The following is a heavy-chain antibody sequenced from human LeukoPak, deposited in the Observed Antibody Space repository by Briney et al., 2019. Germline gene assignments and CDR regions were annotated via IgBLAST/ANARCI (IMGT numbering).Heavy chain of an antibody. CDR2: INPSGGST. V-gene: IGHV1-46*01. CDR3: ARAYTVTDDFDY. J-gene: IGHJ4*02. CDR1: GYTFTTYP. D-gene: IGHD4-17*01. Sequence: ASVKVSCKASGYTFTTYPINWVRQAPGQGLEWMGIINPSGGSTSYAQKFQGRVTMTRDTSTSTVYMELSSLRSEDTAVYYCARAYTVTDDFDYWGQGTLVTVSS.